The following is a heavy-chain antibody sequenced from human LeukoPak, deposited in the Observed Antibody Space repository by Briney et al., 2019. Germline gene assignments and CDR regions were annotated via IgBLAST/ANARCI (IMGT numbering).Heavy chain of an antibody. J-gene: IGHJ4*02. V-gene: IGHV4-34*01. CDR2: INHSGST. Sequence: SETLSLTCAVYGGSFSGYYRSWIRQPPGKGLEWIGEINHSGSTNYNPSLKSRVTISEDTSKNQFSLKLSSVTAADTAVYYCARGRLSYFDYWGQGTLVTVSS. CDR3: ARGRLSYFDY. CDR1: GGSFSGYY.